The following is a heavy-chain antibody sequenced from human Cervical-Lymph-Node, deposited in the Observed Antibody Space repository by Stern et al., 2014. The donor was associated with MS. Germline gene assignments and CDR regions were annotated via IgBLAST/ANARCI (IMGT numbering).Heavy chain of an antibody. CDR2: IDPSDSYT. J-gene: IGHJ3*02. Sequence: QLVESGAAVKKPGESLRISCKGSGYSFTTYWISWVRKMPGTGLAWMGRIDPSDSYTNYSPSFQGHVTISADKSISTAYLQWSSLKASDTAMYYCARRCSRRIDAFDIWGQGTMVTVSS. CDR3: ARRCSRRIDAFDI. D-gene: IGHD2-15*01. V-gene: IGHV5-10-1*01. CDR1: GYSFTTYW.